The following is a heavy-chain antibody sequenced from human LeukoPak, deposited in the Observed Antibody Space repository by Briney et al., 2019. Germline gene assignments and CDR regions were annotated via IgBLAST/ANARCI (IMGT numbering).Heavy chain of an antibody. CDR1: GFTFSSYE. J-gene: IGHJ4*02. CDR2: ISSSGSTI. Sequence: GGSLRLSCAASGFTFSSYEMNWVRQAPGKGLEWVSYISSSGSTIYYADSVKGRFTISRDNAKNSLYLQMNSLRAEDTAVYYCARGGQLWFFDYWGQGTLVTVSS. V-gene: IGHV3-48*03. D-gene: IGHD5-18*01. CDR3: ARGGQLWFFDY.